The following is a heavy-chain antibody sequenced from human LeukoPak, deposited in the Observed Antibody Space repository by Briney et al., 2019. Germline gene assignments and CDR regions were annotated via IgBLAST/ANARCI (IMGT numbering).Heavy chain of an antibody. V-gene: IGHV3-23*01. D-gene: IGHD4/OR15-4a*01. CDR3: AKAIVLSNFDY. Sequence: TGGSLRLSCAASGFTFSSHGMNWVRQAPGKVLEWVSGIIPSGHTTYYADSVRGRFTISRDNSRNTLYLQMNSLRAEDTAVYYCAKAIVLSNFDYWGRGTLVTVSS. CDR2: IIPSGHTT. CDR1: GFTFSSHG. J-gene: IGHJ4*02.